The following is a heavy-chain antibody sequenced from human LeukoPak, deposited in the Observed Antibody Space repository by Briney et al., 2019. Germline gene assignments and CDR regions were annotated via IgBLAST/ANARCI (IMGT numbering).Heavy chain of an antibody. CDR3: ATYINWVAGDV. D-gene: IGHD1-1*01. CDR1: GFTFEDHV. Sequence: PGRSLRLSCAASGFTFEDHVMHWVRQAPGKGLEWVSSISWSGDRMGYADAVKGRFTISRDNAKNSLFLQMNSLRAEDTAIYHCATYINWVAGDVWGQGTTVIVSS. J-gene: IGHJ6*02. CDR2: ISWSGDRM. V-gene: IGHV3-9*01.